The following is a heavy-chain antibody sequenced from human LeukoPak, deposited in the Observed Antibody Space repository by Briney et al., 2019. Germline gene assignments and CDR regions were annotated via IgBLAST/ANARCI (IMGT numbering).Heavy chain of an antibody. V-gene: IGHV4-34*01. J-gene: IGHJ4*02. CDR2: INHSGST. D-gene: IGHD1-26*01. Sequence: PSETLSLTCAVYGGSFSGYYWSWIRQPPGKGLEWIGEINHSGSTNYNPSLKSRVTISVDTSKNRFSLKLSSVTAADTAVYYCARGRSGSYFWGQGTLVTVSS. CDR1: GGSFSGYY. CDR3: ARGRSGSYF.